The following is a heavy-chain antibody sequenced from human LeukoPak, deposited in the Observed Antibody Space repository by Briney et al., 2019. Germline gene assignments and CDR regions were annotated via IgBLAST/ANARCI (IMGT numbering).Heavy chain of an antibody. CDR1: GGSISSYY. CDR3: ARYRGYDYYYFDY. D-gene: IGHD5-12*01. V-gene: IGHV4-59*01. Sequence: PSETLSLTCTVSGGSISSYYWSWIRQPPGKGLEWIGYIYYSGSTNYNPSLKSRVTISVDTSKNQFSLKLSSVTAADTAVYYCARYRGYDYYYFDYWGQGTLVTVSS. J-gene: IGHJ4*02. CDR2: IYYSGST.